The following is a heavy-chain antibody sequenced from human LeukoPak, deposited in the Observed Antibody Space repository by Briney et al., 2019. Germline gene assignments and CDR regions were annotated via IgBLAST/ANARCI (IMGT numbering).Heavy chain of an antibody. Sequence: GASVKVSCKASGYTFTSYGISWVRQAPGQGLEWMGWISAYNGNTNYAQKLQGRVTMTTDTSTSTAYMELSSLRSEDTAVYYCARMEYGSGSYWPYYYYYYYMDVWGKGTTVTVSS. CDR3: ARMEYGSGSYWPYYYYYYYMDV. J-gene: IGHJ6*03. D-gene: IGHD3-10*01. V-gene: IGHV1-18*01. CDR2: ISAYNGNT. CDR1: GYTFTSYG.